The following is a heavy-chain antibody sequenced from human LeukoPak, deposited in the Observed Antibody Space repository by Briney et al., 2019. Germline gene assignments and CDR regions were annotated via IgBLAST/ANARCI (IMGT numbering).Heavy chain of an antibody. V-gene: IGHV4-38-2*02. CDR3: ARRVQLWFLDY. J-gene: IGHJ4*02. D-gene: IGHD5-18*01. CDR1: GYSISSGYY. CDR2: IYHSGST. Sequence: SETLSLTCTVSGYSISSGYYWGWIRQPPGKGLEWIGSIYHSGSTYYNPSLKSRVTISVDTSKNQFSLKLSSVTAADTAVYYCARRVQLWFLDYWGQGTLVTVSS.